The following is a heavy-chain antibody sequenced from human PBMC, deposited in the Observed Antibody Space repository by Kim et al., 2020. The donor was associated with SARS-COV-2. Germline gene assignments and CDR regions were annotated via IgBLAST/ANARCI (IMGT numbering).Heavy chain of an antibody. CDR1: GFTFSVFE. J-gene: IGHJ4*02. CDR3: ARGPYGSSMIPYFDY. V-gene: IGHV3-48*03. CDR2: ISSGGHNI. D-gene: IGHD6-6*01. Sequence: GGSLRLSCAASGFTFSVFEMNWVRQAPGKGLEWVSYISSGGHNIYYADSVRGRFTISRDNAKNSLSLQMDSLRADDTAVYYCARGPYGSSMIPYFDYWGQGTLVTVSP.